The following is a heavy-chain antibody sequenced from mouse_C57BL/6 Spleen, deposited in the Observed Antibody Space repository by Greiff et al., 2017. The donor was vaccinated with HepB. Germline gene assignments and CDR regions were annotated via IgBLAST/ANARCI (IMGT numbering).Heavy chain of an antibody. J-gene: IGHJ1*03. V-gene: IGHV1-7*01. CDR3: ARSTTSRGWYFDV. D-gene: IGHD1-1*01. Sequence: VQLQQSGAELAKPGASVKLSCKASGYTFTSYWMHWVKQRPGQGLEWIGYINPSSGYTKYNQKFKDKATLTADKSSSTAYMQLSSLTYEDSAVYYCARSTTSRGWYFDVWGTGTTVTVSS. CDR2: INPSSGYT. CDR1: GYTFTSYW.